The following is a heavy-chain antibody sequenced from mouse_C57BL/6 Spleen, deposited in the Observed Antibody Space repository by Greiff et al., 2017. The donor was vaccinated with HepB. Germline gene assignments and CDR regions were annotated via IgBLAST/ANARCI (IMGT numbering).Heavy chain of an antibody. CDR2: IDPSDSYT. CDR3: ARDGGEDYFDY. Sequence: QVQLQQPGAELVKPGASVKLSCKASGYTFTSYWMQWVNQRPGQGLEWIGEIDPSDSYTNYNQKFKGKATLTVDTSSSTAYMQLSSLTSEDSAVYYCARDGGEDYFDYWGQGTTLTVSS. CDR1: GYTFTSYW. J-gene: IGHJ2*01. D-gene: IGHD2-3*01. V-gene: IGHV1-50*01.